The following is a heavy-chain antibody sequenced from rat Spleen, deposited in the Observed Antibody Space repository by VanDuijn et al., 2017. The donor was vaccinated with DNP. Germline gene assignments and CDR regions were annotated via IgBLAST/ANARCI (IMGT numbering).Heavy chain of an antibody. D-gene: IGHD1-2*01. CDR1: GFSFSDYD. Sequence: EVQLVESGGGLVQPGRSLRLSCAASGFSFSDYDMAWVRQAPTKGLEWVACMSPTTRSSYYRDSVKGRFTVSRDDATTTLYLQMDSLRSEDTATYFCATSTGAYWGHGTLVTVSS. V-gene: IGHV5-27*01. J-gene: IGHJ3*01. CDR2: MSPTTRSS. CDR3: ATSTGAY.